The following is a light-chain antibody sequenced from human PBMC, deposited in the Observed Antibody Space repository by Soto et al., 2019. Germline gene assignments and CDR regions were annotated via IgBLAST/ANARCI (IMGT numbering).Light chain of an antibody. Sequence: EVVLTQSPATLSLSPGERAILSCRASQSVRSNLAWYQHKPGQPPRLLIYDASNRATGIPGRFSGSGSGTDFTLTISNREPEDFAVYYCQQRDTWPWTFGQGAKVEIK. CDR2: DAS. CDR3: QQRDTWPWT. V-gene: IGKV3-11*01. J-gene: IGKJ1*01. CDR1: QSVRSN.